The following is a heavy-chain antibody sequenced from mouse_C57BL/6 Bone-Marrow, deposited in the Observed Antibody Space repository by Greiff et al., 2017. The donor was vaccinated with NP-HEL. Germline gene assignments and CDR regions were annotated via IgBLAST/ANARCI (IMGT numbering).Heavy chain of an antibody. CDR1: GFTFSSYA. Sequence: EVKLVESGGGLVKPGGSLKLSCAASGFTFSSYAMSWVRQTPEKRLEWVATISDGGSYTYYPDNVKGRFTISRDNAKNNLYLQMSHLKSGDTAMYYCARKSSGYAYWGQGTLVTVSA. V-gene: IGHV5-4*03. CDR3: ARKSSGYAY. J-gene: IGHJ3*01. CDR2: ISDGGSYT. D-gene: IGHD3-2*02.